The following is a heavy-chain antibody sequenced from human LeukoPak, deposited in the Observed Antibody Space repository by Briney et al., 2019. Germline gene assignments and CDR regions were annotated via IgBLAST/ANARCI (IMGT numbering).Heavy chain of an antibody. V-gene: IGHV3-30-3*01. Sequence: GGSLRLSCAASGFTFSSYAMHWVRQAPGKGLEWVAVISYDGSNKYYADSVKGRFTISRDNSKNTLYLQMNSLRAEDTAVYYCAGPPPYFDYWGQGILVTVSS. CDR1: GFTFSSYA. CDR2: ISYDGSNK. CDR3: AGPPPYFDY. J-gene: IGHJ4*02.